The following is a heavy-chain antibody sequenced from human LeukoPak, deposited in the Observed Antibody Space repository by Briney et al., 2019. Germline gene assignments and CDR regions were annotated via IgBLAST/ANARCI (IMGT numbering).Heavy chain of an antibody. V-gene: IGHV3-53*01. CDR2: IYSLGDT. D-gene: IGHD5-24*01. J-gene: IGHJ4*02. CDR3: ARAPPGRKGYNPYYFDY. Sequence: GGSLRLSCAASGFTFSSYSMNWVRQAPGKGLEWVSLIYSLGDTYYADSVKGRFTISRDNSKNTVYLQMNSLRVDDTAVYYCARAPPGRKGYNPYYFDYWGQGTRVTVSS. CDR1: GFTFSSYS.